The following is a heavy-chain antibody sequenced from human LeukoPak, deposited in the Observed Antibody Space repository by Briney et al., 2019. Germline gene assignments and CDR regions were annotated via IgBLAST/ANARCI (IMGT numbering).Heavy chain of an antibody. CDR2: LSWNSGSI. D-gene: IGHD1-20*01. V-gene: IGHV3-9*03. Sequence: PGGSLRLSCAPSGFTFDDYAMHWVRQAPGKGLEWVSGLSWNSGSIGYADSVKGRFTISRDNAKNSLYLQMNSLRAEDMALYYCARVRDRYNWNDFDYWGQGTLVTVSS. CDR1: GFTFDDYA. CDR3: ARVRDRYNWNDFDY. J-gene: IGHJ4*02.